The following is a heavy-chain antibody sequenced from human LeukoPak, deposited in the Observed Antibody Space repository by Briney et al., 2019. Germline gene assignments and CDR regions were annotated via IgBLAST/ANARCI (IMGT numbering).Heavy chain of an antibody. J-gene: IGHJ4*02. CDR3: ARDWMEGASFEIQGPVDY. Sequence: GGSLRLSCAASGFTFSSYWMTWVRQSPGKGLEWVANINQNGSQKYYVDSVKGRFTISRDNAKNSLYLQMTSLRAEDTAVYYCARDWMEGASFEIQGPVDYWGQGTLVTVSS. CDR1: GFTFSSYW. V-gene: IGHV3-7*01. D-gene: IGHD1-26*01. CDR2: INQNGSQK.